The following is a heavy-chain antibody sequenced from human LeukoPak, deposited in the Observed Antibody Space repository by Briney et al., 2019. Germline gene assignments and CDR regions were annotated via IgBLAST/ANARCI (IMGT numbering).Heavy chain of an antibody. D-gene: IGHD3-22*01. CDR2: ISYDGSNK. CDR3: AKDLGGGYYDSSGFDY. Sequence: GGSLRLSCAASEFTFSSYGMHWVRQAPGKGLEWVAVISYDGSNKYYADSVKSRFTISRDNSKNTLYLQMNSLRAEDTAVYYCAKDLGGGYYDSSGFDYWGQGTLVTVSS. CDR1: EFTFSSYG. J-gene: IGHJ4*02. V-gene: IGHV3-30*18.